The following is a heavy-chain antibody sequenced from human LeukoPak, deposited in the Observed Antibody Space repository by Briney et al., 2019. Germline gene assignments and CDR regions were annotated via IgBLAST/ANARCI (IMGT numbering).Heavy chain of an antibody. Sequence: SETLSLACIVSGGSISSISNHYWSWIRQPPGKRLEWIGYIYYSGSADYNPSLKGRVTISMDTSKNQFSLQMKSVTAADTAVYYCAREYRSDYSGSLWFDPWGQGTLVTVSS. D-gene: IGHD6-25*01. J-gene: IGHJ5*02. CDR1: GGSISSISNHY. V-gene: IGHV4-61*01. CDR3: AREYRSDYSGSLWFDP. CDR2: IYYSGSA.